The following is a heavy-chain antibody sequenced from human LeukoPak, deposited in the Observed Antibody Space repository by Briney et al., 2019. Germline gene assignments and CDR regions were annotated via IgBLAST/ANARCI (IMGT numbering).Heavy chain of an antibody. CDR1: GFTFSDYY. D-gene: IGHD5-24*01. V-gene: IGHV3-11*01. CDR3: ARDGDGYNYKLDY. CDR2: ISSSGSTI. Sequence: PGGSLRLSCAASGFTFSDYYMSWIRQAPGKGLEWISYISSSGSTIYYADSVKGRFTISRDNAKNSLYLQMNSLRAEDMAVYYCARDGDGYNYKLDYWGQGTLVTVSS. J-gene: IGHJ4*02.